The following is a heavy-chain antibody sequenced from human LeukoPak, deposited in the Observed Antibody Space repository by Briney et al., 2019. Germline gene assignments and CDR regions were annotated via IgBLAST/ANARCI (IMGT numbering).Heavy chain of an antibody. V-gene: IGHV3-23*01. J-gene: IGHJ4*02. CDR2: ISGSGDRT. CDR3: AKFGIAVAGTFDY. Sequence: GGSLRLSCAASGFTFSSSAMNWVRQAPGKGLEWVSTISGSGDRTYYADSVKGRFTISRDNSKNTLFLQMNSLRAEDTAVYYCAKFGIAVAGTFDYWGQGTLVTVSS. D-gene: IGHD6-19*01. CDR1: GFTFSSSA.